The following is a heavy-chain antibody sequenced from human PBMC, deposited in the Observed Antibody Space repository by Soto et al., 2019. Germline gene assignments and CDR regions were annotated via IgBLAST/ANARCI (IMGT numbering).Heavy chain of an antibody. CDR2: IVVGSGNT. CDR1: GFTFTSSA. CDR3: AAEPPSGGSPSYYYYGMDV. V-gene: IGHV1-58*01. D-gene: IGHD3-16*01. J-gene: IGHJ6*02. Sequence: GASVKVSCKASGFTFTSSAVQWVRQARGQRLEWIGWIVVGSGNTNYAQKFQERVTITRDMSTSTAYMELSSLRSEDTAVYYCAAEPPSGGSPSYYYYGMDVWGQGTTVTVS.